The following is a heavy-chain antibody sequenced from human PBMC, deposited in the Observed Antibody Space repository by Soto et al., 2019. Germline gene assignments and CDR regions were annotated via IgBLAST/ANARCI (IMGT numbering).Heavy chain of an antibody. CDR2: VGGSDTDK. J-gene: IGHJ3*02. V-gene: IGHV3-23*01. CDR3: AKDATAVNGVWDPFDM. CDR1: GFTFSAYS. D-gene: IGHD2-8*01. Sequence: GALRLSCVACGFTFSAYSMSWVRQAPGKGLQWVSGVGGSDTDKHYADSVMGRFTVSRDNAKNTLYLQMNRLSADDTAVYYCAKDATAVNGVWDPFDMWGQGTEVPVS.